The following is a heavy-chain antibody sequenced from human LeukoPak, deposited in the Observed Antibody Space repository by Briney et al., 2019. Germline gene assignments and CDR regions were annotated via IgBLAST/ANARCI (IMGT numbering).Heavy chain of an antibody. Sequence: GGSLRLSRAASGFTFSSYAMSWVRQAPGKGLGWISAISGSGGSTYYADSVKGRFTISRDNSKNTLYLQMNSLRAEDTAVYYCAKDTAANFDYWGQGTLVTVSS. D-gene: IGHD5-18*01. V-gene: IGHV3-23*01. CDR2: ISGSGGST. J-gene: IGHJ4*02. CDR1: GFTFSSYA. CDR3: AKDTAANFDY.